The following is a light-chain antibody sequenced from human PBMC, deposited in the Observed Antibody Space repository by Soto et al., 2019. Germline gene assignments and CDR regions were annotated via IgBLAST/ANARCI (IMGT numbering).Light chain of an antibody. V-gene: IGLV2-14*01. CDR3: ATWDDSLPAV. Sequence: QSALTQPASVSGSPGQSITISCTGTSSDVGGYTSVCWHQQHPGKVPKLIIYEVSKRPSGVSGRFSASKSGNRASLTISGLQADDEADYYCATWDDSLPAVFGGGTKLT. CDR2: EVS. CDR1: SSDVGGYTS. J-gene: IGLJ2*01.